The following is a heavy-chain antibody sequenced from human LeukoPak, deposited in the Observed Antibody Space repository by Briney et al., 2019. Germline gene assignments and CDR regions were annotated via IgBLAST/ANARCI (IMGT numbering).Heavy chain of an antibody. CDR3: ARVGGYGDYAPDY. J-gene: IGHJ4*02. D-gene: IGHD4-17*01. CDR2: INPSGGNT. Sequence: GASVKVSCKASGYTFTSYYIHWVRQAPGQGLEWMGIINPSGGNTNYAQKFQGRVTMTRDTSTSTVYMELSSLRSGDTAVYYCARVGGYGDYAPDYWGQGTLVTVSS. CDR1: GYTFTSYY. V-gene: IGHV1-46*01.